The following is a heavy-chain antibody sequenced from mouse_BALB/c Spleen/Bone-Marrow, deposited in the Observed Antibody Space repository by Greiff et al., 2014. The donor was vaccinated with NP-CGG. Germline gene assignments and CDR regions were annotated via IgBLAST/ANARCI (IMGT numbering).Heavy chain of an antibody. V-gene: IGHV7-3*02. J-gene: IGHJ2*01. CDR3: ARYDVCYYFDY. CDR2: IRNKANGYTT. Sequence: EVQLVESGGGLVQPGGSLRLSCATSGFTFTDYYMSWVRQPPGKALEWLGFIRNKANGYTTEYSASVKGRFTISRDNSQSILYLQMNTLRAEDSATYYCARYDVCYYFDYWGQGTTLTVSS. CDR1: GFTFTDYY.